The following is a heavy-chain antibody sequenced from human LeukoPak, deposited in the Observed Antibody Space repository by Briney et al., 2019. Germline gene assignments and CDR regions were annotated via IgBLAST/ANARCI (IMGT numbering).Heavy chain of an antibody. Sequence: PGGSLRLSCAASGFTFSTYAMHWVRQAPGKGLEWVAAISYDGSNKYYADSVKGRFTISRDNSENTLYLQMNSLRAEDTAVYYCARDLVRVKGANSQGNYFDYWGQGTLVTVSS. CDR3: ARDLVRVKGANSQGNYFDY. V-gene: IGHV3-30-3*01. J-gene: IGHJ4*02. CDR2: ISYDGSNK. D-gene: IGHD4/OR15-4a*01. CDR1: GFTFSTYA.